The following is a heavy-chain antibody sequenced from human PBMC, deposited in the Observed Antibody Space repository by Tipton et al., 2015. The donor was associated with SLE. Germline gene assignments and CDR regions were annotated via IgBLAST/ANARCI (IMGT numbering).Heavy chain of an antibody. CDR2: INHSGST. Sequence: TLSLTCAVYGGSFSGYYWSWIRQPPGKGLEWIGEINHSGSTNYNPSLKSRVTISVDTSKNQFSLKLSSVTAADTAVYYCARDHPPFMEYSSSWWGGYYYYGMDVWGQGTTVTVSS. V-gene: IGHV4-34*01. D-gene: IGHD6-13*01. CDR3: ARDHPPFMEYSSSWWGGYYYYGMDV. J-gene: IGHJ6*02. CDR1: GGSFSGYY.